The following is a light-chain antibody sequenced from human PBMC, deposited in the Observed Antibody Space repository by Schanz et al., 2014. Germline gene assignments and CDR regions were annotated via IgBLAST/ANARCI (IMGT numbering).Light chain of an antibody. CDR3: QQYESYPRT. CDR1: QSISSY. CDR2: AAS. Sequence: DIQMTQSPSSLSASVGDRVTIPCRASQSISSYLNWYQQKPGKAPKLLIYAASSLQSGVPSRFSGSGSGTDFTLTISCLQSEDFATYYCQQYESYPRTFGQGTKVEIK. J-gene: IGKJ1*01. V-gene: IGKV1-39*01.